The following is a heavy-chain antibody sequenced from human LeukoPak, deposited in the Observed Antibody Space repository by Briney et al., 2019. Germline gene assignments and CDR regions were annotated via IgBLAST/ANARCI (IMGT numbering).Heavy chain of an antibody. CDR1: GGSISSYY. D-gene: IGHD1-26*01. CDR2: IYYSGST. J-gene: IGHJ3*02. V-gene: IGHV4-59*01. Sequence: SETLSLTCTVSGGSISSYYWSWIQQPPGKGLEWIGYIYYSGSTNYNPSHKSRVTISVDTSKNQFSLKLSSVTAADTAVYYCARGYSGSYSDAFDIWGQGTMVTVSS. CDR3: ARGYSGSYSDAFDI.